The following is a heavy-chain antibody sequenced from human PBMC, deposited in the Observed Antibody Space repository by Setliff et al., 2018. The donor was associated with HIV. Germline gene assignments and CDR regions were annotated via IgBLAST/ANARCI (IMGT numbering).Heavy chain of an antibody. J-gene: IGHJ6*03. Sequence: GESLKISCKTSGYEFYGWWIGWVRQKPGKGLEWMGRLDPRDSYTDYSPSFQGHVTISGDKSSSTAYLQWSSLRASDTATYYCARLLRRPHDFFYMDVWGKGTTVTVSS. D-gene: IGHD2-15*01. CDR3: ARLLRRPHDFFYMDV. V-gene: IGHV5-10-1*01. CDR1: GYEFYGWW. CDR2: LDPRDSYT.